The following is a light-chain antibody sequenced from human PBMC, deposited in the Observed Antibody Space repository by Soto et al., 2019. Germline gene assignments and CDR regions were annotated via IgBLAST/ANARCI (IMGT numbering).Light chain of an antibody. V-gene: IGLV2-14*01. CDR1: SSDVCGYNY. CDR3: SSYTSSSTWV. CDR2: EVT. Sequence: QSALTQPASVSGAPGQSIPISCTGTSSDVCGYNYVSWYQQHPGKAPKLMIYEVTNRPSGVSDRFSGSRSGNTASLTISGLQAEDESDYYCSSYTSSSTWVFGGGTQLTVL. J-gene: IGLJ3*02.